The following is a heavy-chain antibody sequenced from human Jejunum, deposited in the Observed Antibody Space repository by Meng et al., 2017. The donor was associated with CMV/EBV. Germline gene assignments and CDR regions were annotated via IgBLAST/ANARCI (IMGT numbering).Heavy chain of an antibody. Sequence: QVQLQESGPGLVKPSQTLFLTCTVSGGSISSGDYYWSWIRQPPGKGLEWIGYIYHSGSTYYNPSLKSRVTISVDTSKNQFSLKLSSVTAADTAVYYCARVGCSGGSCYRNYPYYFDYWGQGTLVTVSS. V-gene: IGHV4-30-4*08. CDR2: IYHSGST. D-gene: IGHD2-15*01. CDR3: ARVGCSGGSCYRNYPYYFDY. J-gene: IGHJ4*02. CDR1: GGSISSGDYY.